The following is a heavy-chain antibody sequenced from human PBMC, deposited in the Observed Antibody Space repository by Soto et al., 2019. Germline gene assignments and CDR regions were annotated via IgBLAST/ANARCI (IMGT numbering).Heavy chain of an antibody. CDR1: GFTFSGSA. D-gene: IGHD1-1*01. J-gene: IGHJ5*02. V-gene: IGHV3-73*01. CDR3: TRHPQTVQLAWFDP. Sequence: EVQLVESGGGLVQPGGSLKLSCAASGFTFSGSAMHWVRQASGKGLEWVGRIRSKANSYATAYAASVKGRFTISRDDSKNTAYLQMNSLKTEDTAVYYCTRHPQTVQLAWFDPWGQGTLVTVSS. CDR2: IRSKANSYAT.